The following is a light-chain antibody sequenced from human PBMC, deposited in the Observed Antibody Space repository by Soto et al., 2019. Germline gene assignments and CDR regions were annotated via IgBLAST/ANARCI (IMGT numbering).Light chain of an antibody. CDR3: MQSTQLPPT. CDR2: EVS. Sequence: EIVMTQSPLSLSATPGQPASISSKSSRSLLHINGKSYLYWYVQKSGQPPQLLIYEVSTRVSGVPDRFSGSGSGTDFTLEISRVETDDVGIYYCMQSTQLPPTFGQGTRLEIK. CDR1: RSLLHINGKSY. V-gene: IGKV2D-29*01. J-gene: IGKJ5*01.